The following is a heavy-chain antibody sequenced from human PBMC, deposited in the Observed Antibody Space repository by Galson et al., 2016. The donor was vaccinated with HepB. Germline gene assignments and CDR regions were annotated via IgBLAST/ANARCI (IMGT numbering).Heavy chain of an antibody. Sequence: SVKVSCKASGYTFSSYDINWVRKATEQGLEWMGWMNPNSGNTGYAQKFQGRVTMTRSNSISTAYMELSSLRSDDTAVYYCARMDRVGSRGYTSGLTSYYYAMDIWGQGTTVTVSS. CDR1: GYTFSSYD. CDR2: MNPNSGNT. V-gene: IGHV1-8*01. J-gene: IGHJ6*02. CDR3: ARMDRVGSRGYTSGLTSYYYAMDI. D-gene: IGHD5-18*01.